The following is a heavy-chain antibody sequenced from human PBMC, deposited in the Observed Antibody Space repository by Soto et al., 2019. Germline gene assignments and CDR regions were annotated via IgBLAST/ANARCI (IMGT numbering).Heavy chain of an antibody. CDR2: IYYSGNT. CDR1: GGSVRSGEYY. V-gene: IGHV4-30-4*01. J-gene: IGHJ5*02. D-gene: IGHD1-1*01. Sequence: QVQLQESGPGLVKPSETLSLTCSVSGGSVRSGEYYWSWIRQPPGKGLEWIGYIYYSGNTYYNPSLTSRVTISVDMSKNNFSINLISLCAADTAVYYSARVPRNLEPTLSFEPWGQGTLVTVS. CDR3: ARVPRNLEPTLSFEP.